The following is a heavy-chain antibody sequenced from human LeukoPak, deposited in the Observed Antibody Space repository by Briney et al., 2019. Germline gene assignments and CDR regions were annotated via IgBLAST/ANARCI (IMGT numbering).Heavy chain of an antibody. J-gene: IGHJ6*03. CDR1: GFIFSSYE. CDR3: ARVRGDSYYYYYMDV. Sequence: GGSLRLSCVASGFIFSSYEMIWVRQAPGKGLEWVSFITNSGSTKYYADSVKGRVTISGDNAKNSLDLQMNGLSAEDTAVYYCARVRGDSYYYYYMDVWGKGTTVTVSS. V-gene: IGHV3-48*03. CDR2: ITNSGSTK. D-gene: IGHD2-21*02.